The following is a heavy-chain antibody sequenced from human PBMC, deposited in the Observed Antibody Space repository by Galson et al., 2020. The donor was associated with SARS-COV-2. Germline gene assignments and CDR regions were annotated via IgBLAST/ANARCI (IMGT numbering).Heavy chain of an antibody. Sequence: GGSLRLSCAASGFTFSNYVMPWVRQAPGKGPRWVEAISSDGRNSFYADSLKGRFTISRDNSKSTLYLQMNSLRAEDTAVYYCARGGEWELPYYFDYWGQGTLVTVSS. V-gene: IGHV3-30*04. CDR2: ISSDGRNS. CDR3: ARGGEWELPYYFDY. D-gene: IGHD1-26*01. J-gene: IGHJ4*02. CDR1: GFTFSNYV.